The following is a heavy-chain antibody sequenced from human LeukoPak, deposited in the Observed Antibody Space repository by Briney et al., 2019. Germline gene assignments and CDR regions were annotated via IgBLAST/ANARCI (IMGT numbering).Heavy chain of an antibody. J-gene: IGHJ4*02. Sequence: QPGGSLRLSCAASGFTFNRYAMSWVRQAPGKGLEWVSSFIGSGGASYYADSVKGRFTISRDNAKNSLYLQMNSLRAEDTAVYYCARENYDSSGSDGPFDYWGQGTLVTVSS. CDR3: ARENYDSSGSDGPFDY. D-gene: IGHD3-22*01. CDR1: GFTFNRYA. V-gene: IGHV3-23*01. CDR2: FIGSGGAS.